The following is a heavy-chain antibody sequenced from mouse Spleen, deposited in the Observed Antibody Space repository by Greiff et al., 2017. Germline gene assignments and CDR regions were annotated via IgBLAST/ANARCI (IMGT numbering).Heavy chain of an antibody. D-gene: IGHD1-1*01. CDR2: INPSTGGT. V-gene: IGHV1-42*01. CDR3: ARIPVYYYGSSYVDV. Sequence: EVKRVESGPELVKPGASVKISCKASGYSFTGYYMNWVKQSPEKSLEWIGEINPSTGGTTYNQKFKAKATLTVDKSSSTAYMQLKSLTSEDSAVYYCARIPVYYYGSSYVDVWGAGTTVTVSS. J-gene: IGHJ1*01. CDR1: GYSFTGYY.